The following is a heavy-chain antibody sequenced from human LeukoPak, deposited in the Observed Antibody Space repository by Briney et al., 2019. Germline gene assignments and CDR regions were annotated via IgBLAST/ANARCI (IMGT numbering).Heavy chain of an antibody. V-gene: IGHV3-48*02. J-gene: IGHJ4*02. CDR2: ISSSSSTI. D-gene: IGHD4-17*01. Sequence: GGSLRLSCAASGFTFSSYSMNWVRQAPGKELEWVSYISSSSSTIYYADSVKGRFTISRDNAKNSLYLQMNSLRDEDTAVYYCAFVPWTTVTTIDYWGQGTLVTVSS. CDR1: GFTFSSYS. CDR3: AFVPWTTVTTIDY.